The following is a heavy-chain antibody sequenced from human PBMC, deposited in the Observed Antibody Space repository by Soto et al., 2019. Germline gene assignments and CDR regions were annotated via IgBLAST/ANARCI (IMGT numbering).Heavy chain of an antibody. Sequence: PGGSLRLSCAASGFIFTSYSMYWLRQAPGKGLEWVSVIYSGGSTYYADSVKGRFTISRDNSKNTLYLQMNSLRAEDTAVYYCARDRVRGVYYYYGMDVWGQGTTVTVSS. CDR2: IYSGGST. CDR1: GFIFTSYS. D-gene: IGHD3-10*01. V-gene: IGHV3-66*01. CDR3: ARDRVRGVYYYYGMDV. J-gene: IGHJ6*02.